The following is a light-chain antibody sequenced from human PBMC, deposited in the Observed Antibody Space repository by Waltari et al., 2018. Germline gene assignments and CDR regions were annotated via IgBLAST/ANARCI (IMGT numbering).Light chain of an antibody. V-gene: IGLV1-40*01. J-gene: IGLJ3*02. Sequence: QSVLTQPPSVSGAPGQRVTISCTGSSSNIGAGYDVHWYQQLPGTAPKLLIYGNINRPSGVPDRFSGSKSGTSTSLAITGLRAEDEADYYCQSYDSSLSLWAFGGGTKLTVL. CDR1: SSNIGAGYD. CDR3: QSYDSSLSLWA. CDR2: GNI.